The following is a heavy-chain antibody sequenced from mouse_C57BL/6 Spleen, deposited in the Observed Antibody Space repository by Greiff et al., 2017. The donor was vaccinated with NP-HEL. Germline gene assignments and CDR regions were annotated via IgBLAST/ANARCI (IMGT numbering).Heavy chain of an antibody. CDR2: ISDGGSYT. V-gene: IGHV5-4*03. Sequence: EVKLMESGGGLVKPGGSLKLSCAASGFTFSSYAMSWVRQTPEKRLEWVATISDGGSYTYYPDNVKGRFTIARDNAKNNLYLQMSHLKSEDTAMYYCARGGWDYWGQGTTLTVSS. D-gene: IGHD3-3*01. J-gene: IGHJ2*01. CDR3: ARGGWDY. CDR1: GFTFSSYA.